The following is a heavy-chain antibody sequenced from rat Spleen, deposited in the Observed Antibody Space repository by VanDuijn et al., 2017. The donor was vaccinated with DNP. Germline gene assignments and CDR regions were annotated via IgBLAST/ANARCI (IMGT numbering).Heavy chain of an antibody. D-gene: IGHD1-11*01. V-gene: IGHV5-19*01. Sequence: EVQLVESGGGLVQLGGSRKLSCAPPEFTSSNYGRHWTRQLPPKGLGGFAPISDGGGSTCYRDSVKGRFTISRDNAKSTLYLQMDSLRSEDTATYYCASDEGGGAPFDYWGQGVMVTVSS. CDR2: ISDGGGST. CDR3: ASDEGGGAPFDY. CDR1: EFTSSNYG. J-gene: IGHJ2*01.